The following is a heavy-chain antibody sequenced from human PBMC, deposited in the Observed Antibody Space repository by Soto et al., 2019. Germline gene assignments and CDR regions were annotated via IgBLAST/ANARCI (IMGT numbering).Heavy chain of an antibody. V-gene: IGHV1-69*13. D-gene: IGHD3-22*01. Sequence: GASVKVSCKASGGTFSSYAISWVRQAPGQGLEWMGGIIPIFGTANYAQKFQGGVTIIADESTSTAYMELSSLRSDDTAVYYCARGHDSSGYYYGYWGQGTLVTVSS. CDR1: GGTFSSYA. CDR3: ARGHDSSGYYYGY. J-gene: IGHJ4*02. CDR2: IIPIFGTA.